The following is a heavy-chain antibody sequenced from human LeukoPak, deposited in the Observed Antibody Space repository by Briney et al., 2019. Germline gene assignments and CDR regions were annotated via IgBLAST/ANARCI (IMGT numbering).Heavy chain of an antibody. D-gene: IGHD6-6*01. CDR2: IIPIFGTA. Sequence: GASVKVSCKASGGTFSSYAISWVRQAPGQGLERMGGIIPIFGTANYAQKFQGRVTITTDESTSTAYMELSSLRSEDTAVYYCARPYSSSADAFDIWGQGTMVTVSS. V-gene: IGHV1-69*05. J-gene: IGHJ3*02. CDR3: ARPYSSSADAFDI. CDR1: GGTFSSYA.